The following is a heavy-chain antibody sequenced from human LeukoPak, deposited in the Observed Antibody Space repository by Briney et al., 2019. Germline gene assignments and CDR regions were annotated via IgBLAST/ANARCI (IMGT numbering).Heavy chain of an antibody. D-gene: IGHD3-22*01. CDR1: GFTFSSYA. CDR2: ISSNGGST. Sequence: PGGSLRLSCAASGFTFSSYAMHWFRQAPGKGLEYVSAISSNGGSTYYANSVKGRFSISRDNSKNTLYLQMGSLRAEDMAVYYCARVGDYYDSSGYYRYWGQGTLVTVSS. J-gene: IGHJ4*02. V-gene: IGHV3-64*01. CDR3: ARVGDYYDSSGYYRY.